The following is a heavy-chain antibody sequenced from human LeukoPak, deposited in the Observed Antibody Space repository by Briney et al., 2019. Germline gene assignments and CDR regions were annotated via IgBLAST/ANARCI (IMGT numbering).Heavy chain of an antibody. CDR3: ARDRGIGSSSWYPLDY. D-gene: IGHD6-13*01. V-gene: IGHV3-21*01. Sequence: GASLRLSCAASGFTFSSYAMSWVRQAPGKGLEWVSSISSSSSYIYYADSVKGRFTISRDNAKNSLYLQMNSLRAEDTAVYYCARDRGIGSSSWYPLDYWGQGTLVTVSS. CDR1: GFTFSSYA. J-gene: IGHJ4*02. CDR2: ISSSSSYI.